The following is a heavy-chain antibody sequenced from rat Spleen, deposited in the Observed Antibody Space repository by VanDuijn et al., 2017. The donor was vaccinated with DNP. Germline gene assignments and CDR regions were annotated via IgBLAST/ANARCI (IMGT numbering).Heavy chain of an antibody. CDR1: GFTFSNYD. D-gene: IGHD5-1*01. J-gene: IGHJ2*01. Sequence: EVQLVESGGGLVQPGRSMKLSCAASGFTFSNYDMAWVRQAPKKGLEWVATISYDGRSTYYRDSVKGRFTISRDNAKSTLYLQMDSLRSEDTATYYCTTENLNWEADYWGQGVMVTVSS. CDR2: ISYDGRST. CDR3: TTENLNWEADY. V-gene: IGHV5-20*01.